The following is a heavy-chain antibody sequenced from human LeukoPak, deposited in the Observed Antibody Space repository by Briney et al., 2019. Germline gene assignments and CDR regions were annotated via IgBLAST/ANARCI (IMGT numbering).Heavy chain of an antibody. CDR2: INSDGSST. CDR3: ARKSRCGGGNCYYSPLDS. CDR1: GFTFSSYW. Sequence: GESLRLSCAASGFTFSSYWMHWVRQAPGKGLVWVSHINSDGSSTSYADSVKGRFTISRDNAKNTVYLQMNSLRAEDTAVYYCARKSRCGGGNCYYSPLDSWGQGTLVTVSS. J-gene: IGHJ4*02. D-gene: IGHD2-15*01. V-gene: IGHV3-74*01.